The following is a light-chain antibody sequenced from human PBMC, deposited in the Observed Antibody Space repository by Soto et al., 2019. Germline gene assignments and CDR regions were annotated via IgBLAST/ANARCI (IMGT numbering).Light chain of an antibody. Sequence: QSALNQPASVSGSPGQSITISCTGTSSDVGSYNLVSWYQQHPGKAPKLMIYEGSKRPSGVSNRFSGSKSGNTASLTISGLQAEDEADYCCCSYAGSSTFVVFGGGTKLTVL. CDR1: SSDVGSYNL. J-gene: IGLJ2*01. CDR3: CSYAGSSTFVV. V-gene: IGLV2-23*01. CDR2: EGS.